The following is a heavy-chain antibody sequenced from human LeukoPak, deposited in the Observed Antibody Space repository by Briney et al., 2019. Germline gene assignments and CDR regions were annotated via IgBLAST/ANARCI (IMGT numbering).Heavy chain of an antibody. D-gene: IGHD2-2*01. Sequence: ASVKVSCKASGYTFTSYGISWVRQAPGQGLEWMGWISAYNGNTNYAQKLQGRVTMTTDTSTSTAYMELRSLRSDDTAVYYCARATVVPAAIPNDAFDIWGQGTMVTVSS. CDR2: ISAYNGNT. V-gene: IGHV1-18*01. CDR1: GYTFTSYG. J-gene: IGHJ3*02. CDR3: ARATVVPAAIPNDAFDI.